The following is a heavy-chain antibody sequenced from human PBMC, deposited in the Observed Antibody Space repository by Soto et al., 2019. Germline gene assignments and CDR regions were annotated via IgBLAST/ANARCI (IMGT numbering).Heavy chain of an antibody. V-gene: IGHV1-18*01. CDR3: ATVVDFWSGHTPSHNHDFDI. D-gene: IGHD3-3*01. CDR1: GYPFTSYG. Sequence: ASVKVSCKASGYPFTSYGISWVRQAPGQGLEWMGWISAYNGNTNYAQKLQGRVTMTTDTSTSTAYMELRSLRSDDTAVYYCATVVDFWSGHTPSHNHDFDIWGQVTMGTVSS. J-gene: IGHJ3*02. CDR2: ISAYNGNT.